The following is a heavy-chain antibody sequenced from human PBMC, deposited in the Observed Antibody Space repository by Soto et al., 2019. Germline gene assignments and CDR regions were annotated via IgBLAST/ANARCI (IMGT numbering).Heavy chain of an antibody. J-gene: IGHJ6*02. D-gene: IGHD6-13*01. V-gene: IGHV1-69*06. CDR2: IIPIFGTA. CDR3: AREAAAPYYYYGMDV. CDR1: GETFSSYP. Sequence: KVSCKASGETFSSYPISWVRQAPGQGLEWMGGIIPIFGTANYAQKFQGRVTITADKSTSTAYMELSSPRSEDTAVYYCAREAAAPYYYYGMDVWGQGTTVTVSS.